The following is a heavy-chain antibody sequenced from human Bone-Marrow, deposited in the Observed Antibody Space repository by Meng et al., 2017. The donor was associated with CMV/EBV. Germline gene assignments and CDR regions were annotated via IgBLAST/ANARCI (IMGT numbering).Heavy chain of an antibody. V-gene: IGHV3-7*01. D-gene: IGHD3-3*01. Sequence: GESLKISCAASGFTFSSYWMSWVRQAPGKGLEWVANIKQDGSEKYYVDSVKGRFTISRDNAKNSPYLQMNSLRAEDTAVYYCARDNYDFWSGYFPYYYYGMDVWGQGTTVTVSS. CDR3: ARDNYDFWSGYFPYYYYGMDV. CDR1: GFTFSSYW. J-gene: IGHJ6*02. CDR2: IKQDGSEK.